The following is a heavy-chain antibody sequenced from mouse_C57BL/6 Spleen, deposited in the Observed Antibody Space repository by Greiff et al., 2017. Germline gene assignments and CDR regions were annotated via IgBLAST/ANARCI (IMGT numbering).Heavy chain of an antibody. D-gene: IGHD1-1*01. Sequence: VQLQQSGAELVRPGASVTLSCKASGYTFTDYEMHWVKQTPVHGLEWIGAIDPETGGTAYNQKFKGKAILTADKSSSTAYMELRSLTSEDSAVYYCTRGGLYGSSYFDYWGQGTTLTVSS. V-gene: IGHV1-15*01. J-gene: IGHJ2*01. CDR2: IDPETGGT. CDR1: GYTFTDYE. CDR3: TRGGLYGSSYFDY.